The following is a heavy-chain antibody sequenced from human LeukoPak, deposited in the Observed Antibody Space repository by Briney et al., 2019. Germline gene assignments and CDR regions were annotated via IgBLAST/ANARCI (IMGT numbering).Heavy chain of an antibody. CDR3: TRGLEGFTAYDDY. D-gene: IGHD5-12*01. V-gene: IGHV3-49*04. Sequence: GGSLRLSCATSGFSFSGYSLNWVRQAPGKGLEWVGFIRSKRYGGTADYAASVEGRFTISRDDSKNIAYLQMNSLKSEDTAVYYCTRGLEGFTAYDDYWGQGTLVTVSS. CDR2: IRSKRYGGTA. J-gene: IGHJ4*02. CDR1: GFSFSGYS.